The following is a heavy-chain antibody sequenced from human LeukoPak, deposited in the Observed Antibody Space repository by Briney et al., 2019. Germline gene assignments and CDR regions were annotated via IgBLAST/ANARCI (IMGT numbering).Heavy chain of an antibody. D-gene: IGHD6-19*01. V-gene: IGHV4-4*07. Sequence: SETLSLTCTVSGGSISSYYWSWNRQSAGKGLEWIGRFFTGGSTYYNPSLESRVTMSVDTSKNQFSLKLRSVTAADTAVYFCARGSGVAVGMDVWGQGTTVIVSS. CDR2: FFTGGST. CDR1: GGSISSYY. CDR3: ARGSGVAVGMDV. J-gene: IGHJ6*02.